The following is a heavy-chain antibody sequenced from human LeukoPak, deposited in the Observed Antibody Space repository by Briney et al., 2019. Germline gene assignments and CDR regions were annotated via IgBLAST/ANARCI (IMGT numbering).Heavy chain of an antibody. CDR3: AREKVGNYDILTGYLDY. V-gene: IGHV3-21*01. J-gene: IGHJ4*02. CDR2: ISSSSSYI. Sequence: GSLELSFAASGITFRRYNMDRGRQAPGKGLGGVSSISSSSSYIYYADSVKGRFTISRDNAKNSLYLQMNSLRAEDTAVYYCAREKVGNYDILTGYLDYWGQGTLVTVSS. CDR1: GITFRRYN. D-gene: IGHD3-9*01.